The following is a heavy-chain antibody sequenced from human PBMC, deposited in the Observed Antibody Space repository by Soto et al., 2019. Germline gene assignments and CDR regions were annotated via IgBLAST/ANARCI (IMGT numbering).Heavy chain of an antibody. J-gene: IGHJ6*02. V-gene: IGHV6-1*01. Sequence: SQTLSLTCAISGDSVSSNSAAWNWIRQSPSRGLEWLGRTYYRSKWYNDYAVSVKSRITINPDTSKNQFSLQLNSVTPEDTAVYYCARDLIAYGGNGGRYYGMDVWGQGTTVTVS. CDR2: TYYRSKWYN. D-gene: IGHD4-17*01. CDR1: GDSVSSNSAA. CDR3: ARDLIAYGGNGGRYYGMDV.